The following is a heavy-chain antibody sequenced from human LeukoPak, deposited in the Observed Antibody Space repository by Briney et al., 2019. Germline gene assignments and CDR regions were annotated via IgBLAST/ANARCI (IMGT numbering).Heavy chain of an antibody. CDR3: ARDIGYYSGWNFDY. D-gene: IGHD6-19*01. Sequence: PSETLSLTCTVSGGSISSYYWNWIRQPPGKGLEWIGYIYYSGSTNYNPSLKSRVTISVDTSKNQFSLRLSSVTAADTAVYYCARDIGYYSGWNFDYWGQGTLVTVSS. CDR1: GGSISSYY. J-gene: IGHJ4*02. CDR2: IYYSGST. V-gene: IGHV4-59*01.